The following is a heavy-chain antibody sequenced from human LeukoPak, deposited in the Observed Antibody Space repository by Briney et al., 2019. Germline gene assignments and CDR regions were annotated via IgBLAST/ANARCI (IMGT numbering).Heavy chain of an antibody. CDR3: AVRPKSVAFDI. CDR1: GGSISSSNW. J-gene: IGHJ3*02. V-gene: IGHV4-4*02. Sequence: SETLSLTCAVSGGSISSSNWWSWVRQAPGKGLEWIGEIYHSGSTNYNPSLKSRVTISVDKSKNQFSLKLSSVTAADTAVYYCAVRPKSVAFDIWGQGTMVTVSS. CDR2: IYHSGST.